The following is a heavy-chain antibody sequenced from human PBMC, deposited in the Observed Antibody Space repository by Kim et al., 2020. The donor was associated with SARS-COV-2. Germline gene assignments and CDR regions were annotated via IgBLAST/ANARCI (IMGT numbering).Heavy chain of an antibody. Sequence: YKDYAVSRKSRITFNPATSKNQFSLQLNSVTPEDTAVYYCARGLWGETDYWGQGTLVTVSS. J-gene: IGHJ4*02. CDR2: YK. V-gene: IGHV6-1*01. CDR3: ARGLWGETDY. D-gene: IGHD7-27*01.